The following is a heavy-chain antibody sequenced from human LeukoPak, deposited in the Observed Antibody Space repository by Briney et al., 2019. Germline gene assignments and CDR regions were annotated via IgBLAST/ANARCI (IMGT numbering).Heavy chain of an antibody. CDR2: IWNDGSNK. CDR3: ARRIAVADPYAEYFQH. J-gene: IGHJ1*01. D-gene: IGHD6-19*01. V-gene: IGHV3-33*01. Sequence: PGGSLRLSCTASGFTFRTYGMHWVRQAPGKGLEWVAIIWNDGSNKYYTDSVKGRFTISRDNSKNTLYLQMNSLRAEDTAVYYCARRIAVADPYAEYFQHWGQGTLVTVSS. CDR1: GFTFRTYG.